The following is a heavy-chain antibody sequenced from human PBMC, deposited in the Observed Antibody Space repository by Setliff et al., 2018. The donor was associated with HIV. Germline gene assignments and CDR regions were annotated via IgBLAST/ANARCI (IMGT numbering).Heavy chain of an antibody. V-gene: IGHV4-38-2*02. J-gene: IGHJ4*02. CDR3: VRASLPGNHVFFDY. CDR2: IYHSEIT. CDR1: GFSISSDYY. Sequence: SETLSLTCTVSGFSISSDYYGGWIRQPPGKGLEWIGSIYHSEITNYNPSFKNRVTMSVDKSRNHFSLILNSVTAADTAIYYCVRASLPGNHVFFDYWGQGRLVTVSS.